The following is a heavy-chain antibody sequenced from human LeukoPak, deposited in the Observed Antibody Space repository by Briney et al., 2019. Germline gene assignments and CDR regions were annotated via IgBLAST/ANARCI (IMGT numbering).Heavy chain of an antibody. CDR3: ATYDQKLAFDN. V-gene: IGHV4-4*07. Sequence: SETLSLTCIVSGGSMSSYYWIWIRQPAGKGLEWIGRMYTDGSTNYNPFLNSRVTMSVDTSKKHFSLRLNSVTAADTAVYYCATYDQKLAFDNWGQGTLVTVSS. J-gene: IGHJ4*02. D-gene: IGHD6-13*01. CDR2: MYTDGST. CDR1: GGSMSSYY.